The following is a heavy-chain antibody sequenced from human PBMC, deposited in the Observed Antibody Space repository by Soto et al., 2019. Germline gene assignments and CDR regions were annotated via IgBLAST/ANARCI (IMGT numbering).Heavy chain of an antibody. CDR2: ISGSGGNI. J-gene: IGHJ6*02. V-gene: IGHV3-23*01. CDR1: GFTFRSYA. CDR3: AKDKGPSVGATPGYYYQGLDV. Sequence: GGSLRLSCAASGFTFRSYAMSWVRQAPRKGLEWVSAISGSGGNIYYADSVKGRFTISRDNSKNTLYLEMNSLRAEDTAVYYCAKDKGPSVGATPGYYYQGLDVWGQGTTVTVSS. D-gene: IGHD2-15*01.